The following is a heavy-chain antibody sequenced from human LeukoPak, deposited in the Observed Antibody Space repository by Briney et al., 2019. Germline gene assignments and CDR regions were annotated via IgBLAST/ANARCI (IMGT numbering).Heavy chain of an antibody. CDR2: ISGSGGST. CDR3: AKEPIVGATGYYFDY. Sequence: PGGSLRLSCAASGFTVSSNYMSWVRQAPGKGLEWVSVISGSGGSTYYADSVKGRFTISRDNSKNTLYLQMNSLRAEDTAVYYCAKEPIVGATGYYFDYWGQGTLVTVSS. J-gene: IGHJ4*02. D-gene: IGHD1-26*01. V-gene: IGHV3-23*01. CDR1: GFTVSSNY.